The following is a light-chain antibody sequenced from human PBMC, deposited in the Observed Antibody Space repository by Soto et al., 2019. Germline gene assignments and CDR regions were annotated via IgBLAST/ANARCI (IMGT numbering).Light chain of an antibody. V-gene: IGLV2-14*03. Sequence: QSALTQPASVSGSPGQSITISCTGTSSDVGGYDFVSWYQHHPGKAPRLMIYDVSHRPSGVSDRFSASKSGNTASLTISGLLAEDEADYYCSSYTRSSSLYVFGTGTKLTVL. CDR3: SSYTRSSSLYV. CDR1: SSDVGGYDF. CDR2: DVS. J-gene: IGLJ1*01.